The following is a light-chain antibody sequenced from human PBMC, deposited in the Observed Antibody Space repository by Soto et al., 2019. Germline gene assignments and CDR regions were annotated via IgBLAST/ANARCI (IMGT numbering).Light chain of an antibody. CDR3: QSYDSSLSGYV. V-gene: IGLV2-14*01. CDR2: EVS. J-gene: IGLJ1*01. CDR1: SSDIGNYDF. Sequence: QSALTQPASVSGSPGQSITISCTGTSSDIGNYDFVSWYQQVPGTAPKAMIYEVSNRPSGVPDRFSGSKSATSASLAITGLRAEDEADYYCQSYDSSLSGYVFGTGTKLTVL.